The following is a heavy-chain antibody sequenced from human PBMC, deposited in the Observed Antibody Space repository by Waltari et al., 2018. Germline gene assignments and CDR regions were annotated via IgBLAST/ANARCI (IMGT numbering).Heavy chain of an antibody. Sequence: VQLVESGGGVVQPGTSLRLSCAASGFTFSSYGMHWVRQGPGKGLEWLAFIMYAGTKEYYADSVKGRFTISRENSKNTVSLQMDSLRSEDTAVYFCAKDKWGYSSSAAFDSWGQGTLVTVSS. CDR1: GFTFSSYG. CDR3: AKDKWGYSSSAAFDS. CDR2: IMYAGTKE. D-gene: IGHD6-6*01. V-gene: IGHV3-30*02. J-gene: IGHJ4*02.